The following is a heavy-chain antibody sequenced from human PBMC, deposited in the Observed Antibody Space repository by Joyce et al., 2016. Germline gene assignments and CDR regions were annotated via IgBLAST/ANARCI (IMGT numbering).Heavy chain of an antibody. CDR1: GYSFSDSY. D-gene: IGHD2-2*01. V-gene: IGHV1-2*06. CDR3: ARGPMPPYAFDV. Sequence: QVNLVQSGAEVKKPGASVKVSCKASGYSFSDSYIHWVRQASGQGIQWMGRINPDNGDTIYAQKFQGRVTLTRDTFISTVYMEVSRLRSDDTAVYFCARGPMPPYAFDVWGQGTLVTVST. J-gene: IGHJ3*01. CDR2: INPDNGDT.